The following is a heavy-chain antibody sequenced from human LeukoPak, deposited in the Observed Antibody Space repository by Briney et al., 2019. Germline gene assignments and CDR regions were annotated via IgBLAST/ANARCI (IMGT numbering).Heavy chain of an antibody. D-gene: IGHD2/OR15-2a*01. Sequence: PGGSLRLSCAASGFTFSDYWIHWVRQAPGKGLVWVSHINSDGSWTSYADSVKGRFTISKDNAKNTVYLQVNSLRAEDTAVYYCVSFYETYWGRGTLVTVSS. CDR2: INSDGSWT. V-gene: IGHV3-74*01. J-gene: IGHJ4*02. CDR3: VSFYETY. CDR1: GFTFSDYW.